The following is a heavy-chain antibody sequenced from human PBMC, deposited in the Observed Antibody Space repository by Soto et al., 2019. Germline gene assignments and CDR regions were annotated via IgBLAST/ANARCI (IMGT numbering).Heavy chain of an antibody. CDR3: AGGDSSGWYGRAFDI. CDR2: INPSGGST. CDR1: GYTFTSYY. J-gene: IGHJ3*02. Sequence: ASVKVSCKASGYTFTSYYMHWVRQAPGQGLEWMGIINPSGGSTSYAQKFQGRVTMTRDTSTSTVYMELSSLRSEDTAVYYCAGGDSSGWYGRAFDIWGQGTMVTVSS. V-gene: IGHV1-46*03. D-gene: IGHD6-19*01.